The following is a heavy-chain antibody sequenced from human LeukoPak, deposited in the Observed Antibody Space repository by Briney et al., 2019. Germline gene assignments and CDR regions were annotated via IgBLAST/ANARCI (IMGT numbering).Heavy chain of an antibody. D-gene: IGHD6-19*01. Sequence: TGGSLRLSCAVSGFTFSDYNMRWIRQAPGKGLEWVSSISRSGSTKYYADSVKGRLTISRDNAKNSLYLQMNSLRADDTAVYYCARDGGSAWFFRYWGQGTLVTVSS. V-gene: IGHV3-11*04. CDR2: ISRSGSTK. CDR3: ARDGGSAWFFRY. CDR1: GFTFSDYN. J-gene: IGHJ4*02.